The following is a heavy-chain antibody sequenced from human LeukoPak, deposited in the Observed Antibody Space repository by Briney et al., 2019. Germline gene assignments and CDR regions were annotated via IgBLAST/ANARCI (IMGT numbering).Heavy chain of an antibody. CDR2: INHSGST. Sequence: SETLSLTCAVYGGSFSGYYWSWIRQPPEKGLEWIGEINHSGSTNYNPSLKSRVTISGDTSKSQFSLKLSSVTAADTAVYYCARGLWSEDYWGQGTLVTVSS. D-gene: IGHD3/OR15-3a*01. CDR3: ARGLWSEDY. J-gene: IGHJ4*02. CDR1: GGSFSGYY. V-gene: IGHV4-34*01.